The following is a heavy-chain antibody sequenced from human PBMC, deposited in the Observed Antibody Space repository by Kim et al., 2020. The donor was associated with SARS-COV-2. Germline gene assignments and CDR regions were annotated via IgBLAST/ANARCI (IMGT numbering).Heavy chain of an antibody. CDR3: ARAITAPFDAFDI. J-gene: IGHJ3*02. V-gene: IGHV1-69*01. Sequence: YSQEFQGRVPITADESTSTAYMELGSLRSEDTAVYYCARAITAPFDAFDIWGQGTMVTVSS. D-gene: IGHD6-13*01.